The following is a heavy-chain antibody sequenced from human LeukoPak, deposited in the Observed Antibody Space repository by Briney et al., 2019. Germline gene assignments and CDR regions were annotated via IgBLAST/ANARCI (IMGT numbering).Heavy chain of an antibody. V-gene: IGHV4-34*01. CDR1: GGSFSGYY. CDR2: INHSGST. D-gene: IGHD3-3*01. CDR3: ARANFGGGWSGH. Sequence: PSETLSLTCAVYGGSFSGYYWSWIRQPPGKGLEWIGEINHSGSTNYNPSLKSRVTISVDTSKNQFSLKLSSVTAADTAVYYCARANFGGGWSGHWGQGTLVTVSS. J-gene: IGHJ4*02.